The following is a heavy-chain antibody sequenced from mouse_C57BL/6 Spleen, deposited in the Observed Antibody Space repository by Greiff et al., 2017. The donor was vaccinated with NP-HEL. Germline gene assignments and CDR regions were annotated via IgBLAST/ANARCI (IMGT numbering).Heavy chain of an antibody. Sequence: QVPLKLSGPGILQPSPTLSLTCSFSGFSLSTFGMGVGWIRPPSGMGLKWLPHIWWDDAKYYNPALNSRLPLSKDTSITQAFLKIANVDTADTAPYYCARLGALRNYWYFDVWGTGTTVTVSS. CDR1: GFSLSTFGMG. D-gene: IGHD1-1*01. CDR3: ARLGALRNYWYFDV. CDR2: IWWDDAK. J-gene: IGHJ1*03. V-gene: IGHV8-8*01.